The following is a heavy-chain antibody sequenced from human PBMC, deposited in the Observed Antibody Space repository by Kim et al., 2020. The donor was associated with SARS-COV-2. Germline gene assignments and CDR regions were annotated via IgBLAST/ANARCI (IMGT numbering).Heavy chain of an antibody. V-gene: IGHV3-23*01. CDR3: AKDPVLLWFGENYKGADY. CDR2: ISGSGGST. J-gene: IGHJ4*02. D-gene: IGHD3-10*01. Sequence: GGSLRLSCAASGFTFSSYAMSWVRQAPGKGLEWVSAISGSGGSTYYADSVKGRFTISRDNSKNTLYLQMNSLRAEDTAVYYCAKDPVLLWFGENYKGADYWGQGTLVTVSS. CDR1: GFTFSSYA.